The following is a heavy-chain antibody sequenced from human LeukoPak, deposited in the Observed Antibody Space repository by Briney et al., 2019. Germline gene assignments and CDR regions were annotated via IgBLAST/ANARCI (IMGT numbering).Heavy chain of an antibody. V-gene: IGHV3-64*04. J-gene: IGHJ4*02. D-gene: IGHD3-22*01. CDR2: INNNGGST. CDR1: GFTFNNYA. CDR3: ARGSYDSSGYSSDY. Sequence: PGGSLTVSCSASGFTFNNYAMHWVRQAPGKGLEYVSGINNNGGSTQYADSVKGRFTISRDNAKNSLYLQMNSLRDEDTAVFYCARGSYDSSGYSSDYWGQGTLVTVSS.